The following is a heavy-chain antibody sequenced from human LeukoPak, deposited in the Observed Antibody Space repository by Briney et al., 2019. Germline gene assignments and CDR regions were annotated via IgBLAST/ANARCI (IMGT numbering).Heavy chain of an antibody. D-gene: IGHD1-14*01. CDR2: IKRDGSDK. CDR1: GLTFSNDL. J-gene: IGHJ4*02. CDR3: ARDPETKRGRDGLDY. V-gene: IGHV3-7*01. Sequence: GGSLRLSCAASGLTFSNDLMSWVRQAPGKGLEWMASIKRDGSDKYYVDSVKGRFTISRDNAKNSMYLQMYSLRAEDTAVYYCARDPETKRGRDGLDYWGPGTLVIVSS.